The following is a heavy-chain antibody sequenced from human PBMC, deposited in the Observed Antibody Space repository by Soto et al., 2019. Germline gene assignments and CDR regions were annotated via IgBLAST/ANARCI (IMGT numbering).Heavy chain of an antibody. Sequence: ASVKVSCKASGYTFTSYAMHWVRQAPGQRLEWMGWINAGNGNTKYSQKFQGRVTITRDTSASTAYMELSSLRSEDTAVYYCARGGYYYNSGVYYSWFDPGAQETLVTVSS. CDR1: GYTFTSYA. J-gene: IGHJ5*02. V-gene: IGHV1-3*01. CDR2: INAGNGNT. CDR3: ARGGYYYNSGVYYSWFDP. D-gene: IGHD3-22*01.